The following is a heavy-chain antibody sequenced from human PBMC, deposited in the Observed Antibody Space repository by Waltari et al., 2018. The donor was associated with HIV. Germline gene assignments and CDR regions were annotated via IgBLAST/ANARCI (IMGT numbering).Heavy chain of an antibody. CDR1: GYTFTSYG. CDR2: NSSYHGNT. V-gene: IGHV1-18*01. J-gene: IGHJ4*02. D-gene: IGHD3-3*01. CDR3: ARVAQYQYDFWSGYRFDY. Sequence: QVQLVQSGAEVKKPGASVKVSCKASGYTFTSYGISWVRQAPGQGLEWMGWNSSYHGNTNYAQHLQGRVTWTTDTSTSTAYMELRSLRSDDTAVYFCARVAQYQYDFWSGYRFDYWGQGTLVTVSS.